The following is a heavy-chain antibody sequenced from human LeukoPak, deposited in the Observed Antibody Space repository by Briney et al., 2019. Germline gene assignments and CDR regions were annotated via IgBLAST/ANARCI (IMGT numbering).Heavy chain of an antibody. Sequence: GGSLRLSCAASGFTFSSYWMHWVRQAPGKGLVWVSRINSDGSSTGYADSVKGRFSISRDTSKNTVSLQMDSLTTDDAAVYYCARDAVQIWFYVGTFDIWGQGSIVTVSS. D-gene: IGHD3-10*01. CDR1: GFTFSSYW. CDR2: INSDGSST. V-gene: IGHV3-74*01. CDR3: ARDAVQIWFYVGTFDI. J-gene: IGHJ3*02.